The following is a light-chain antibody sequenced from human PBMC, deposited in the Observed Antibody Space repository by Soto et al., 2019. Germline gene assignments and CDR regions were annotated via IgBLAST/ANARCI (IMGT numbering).Light chain of an antibody. V-gene: IGKV1-5*01. Sequence: DVQMTQSPSSLSASVGDRVTITCRASQSINNWLAWYQQKPGKAPKFLIYDASTLETGVPSRFSGSASGTEFTLTISGLQPEDVASYYCQQYDTYPLTFGGGTKADIK. J-gene: IGKJ4*01. CDR2: DAS. CDR1: QSINNW. CDR3: QQYDTYPLT.